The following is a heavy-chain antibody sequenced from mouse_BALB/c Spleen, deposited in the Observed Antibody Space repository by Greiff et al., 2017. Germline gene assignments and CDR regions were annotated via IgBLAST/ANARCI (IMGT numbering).Heavy chain of an antibody. D-gene: IGHD2-1*01. CDR2: IYPGNSDT. Sequence: EVKLQESGTVLARPGASVKMSCKASGYTFTSYWMHWVKQRPGQGLEWIGAIYPGNSDTSYNQKFKGKAKLTAVTSTSTAYMELSSLTNEDSAVYYCTRFRGGYYGNYDAMDYWGQGTSVTVSS. J-gene: IGHJ4*01. V-gene: IGHV1-5*01. CDR1: GYTFTSYW. CDR3: TRFRGGYYGNYDAMDY.